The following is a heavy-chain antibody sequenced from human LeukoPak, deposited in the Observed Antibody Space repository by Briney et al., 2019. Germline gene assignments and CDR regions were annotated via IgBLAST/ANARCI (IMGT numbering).Heavy chain of an antibody. CDR1: GFTFSSYA. J-gene: IGHJ4*02. CDR2: ISYDGNNK. CDR3: AKVGNYGPFDY. D-gene: IGHD3-10*01. Sequence: GRSLRLSCAASGFTFSSYAMHWVRQAPGKGLEWVAVISYDGNNKYYADSVKGRFTISRDNSKNTVYLQMNSLRAEDTAVYYCAKVGNYGPFDYWGQGTLVTVSS. V-gene: IGHV3-30*04.